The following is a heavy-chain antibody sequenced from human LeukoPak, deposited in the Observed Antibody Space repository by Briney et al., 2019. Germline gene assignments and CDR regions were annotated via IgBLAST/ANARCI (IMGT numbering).Heavy chain of an antibody. V-gene: IGHV3-23*01. CDR2: ISGSGGST. J-gene: IGHJ4*02. Sequence: PGGSLRLSCAASGCTFSSYAMSWVRQAPGKGLEWVSAISGSGGSTYYANSVKGRFTISRDNPKNTLYLQMNSLRAEDTAVYYSAKDLGYDSSGYSDRDFDYWGQGTLVTVSS. D-gene: IGHD3-22*01. CDR1: GCTFSSYA. CDR3: AKDLGYDSSGYSDRDFDY.